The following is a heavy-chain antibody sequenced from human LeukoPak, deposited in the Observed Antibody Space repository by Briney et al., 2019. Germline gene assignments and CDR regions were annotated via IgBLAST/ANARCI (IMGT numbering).Heavy chain of an antibody. D-gene: IGHD3-3*01. Sequence: SETLSLTCTVSGGSISSYYWSWIRQPPGKGLEWIGRIYTSGSTNYNPSLKSRVIISVDTSKNQFSLKLSSVTAADTAVYYCARANADFWSGYYFDYWGQGTLVTVSS. J-gene: IGHJ4*02. CDR2: IYTSGST. V-gene: IGHV4-4*08. CDR3: ARANADFWSGYYFDY. CDR1: GGSISSYY.